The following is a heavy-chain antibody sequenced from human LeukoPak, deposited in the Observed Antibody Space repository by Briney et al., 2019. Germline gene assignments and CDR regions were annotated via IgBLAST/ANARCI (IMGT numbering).Heavy chain of an antibody. CDR1: GYSFTSYW. CDR3: ARRFNSAGSGYYYPVVPAYYFDY. D-gene: IGHD3-22*01. Sequence: GESLKISCKGSGYSFTSYWIGWVRQMPGKGLEWMGIIYPGDSDTRYSPSFQGQVTISADKSISTAYLQWSSLKASDTAMYYCARRFNSAGSGYYYPVVPAYYFDYWGQGTLVTVSS. CDR2: IYPGDSDT. V-gene: IGHV5-51*01. J-gene: IGHJ4*02.